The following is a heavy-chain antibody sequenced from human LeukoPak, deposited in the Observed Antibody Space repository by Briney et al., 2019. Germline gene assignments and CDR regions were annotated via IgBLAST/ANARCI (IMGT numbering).Heavy chain of an antibody. D-gene: IGHD3/OR15-3a*01. CDR2: INPNNGDT. J-gene: IGHJ4*02. V-gene: IGHV1-2*02. Sequence: GASVTVSCKASGYTFTGYYMHWVRQAPGQGLEWMGWINPNNGDTNSAQKFQGRVAMTRDTSMNTVYMELSSLRSDDTAVYYCARRGYEFSDLDNWGQGTLVTVSS. CDR3: ARRGYEFSDLDN. CDR1: GYTFTGYY.